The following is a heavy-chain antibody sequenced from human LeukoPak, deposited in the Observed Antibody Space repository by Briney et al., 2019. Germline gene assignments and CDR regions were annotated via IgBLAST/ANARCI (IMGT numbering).Heavy chain of an antibody. V-gene: IGHV3-48*01. CDR2: ISSSNSTI. CDR3: ASETVVVPAATDY. Sequence: GSLRLSCAASGFTFSSYSMNWVRQAPGKGLEWVSYISSSNSTIYYADSVKGRFTISRDNAKNSLYLQMNSLRAEDTAVYYCASETVVVPAATDYWGQGTLVTVSS. CDR1: GFTFSSYS. D-gene: IGHD2-2*01. J-gene: IGHJ4*02.